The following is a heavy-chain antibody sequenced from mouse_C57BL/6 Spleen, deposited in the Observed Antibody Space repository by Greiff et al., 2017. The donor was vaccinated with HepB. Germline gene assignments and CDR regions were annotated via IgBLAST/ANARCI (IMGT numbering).Heavy chain of an antibody. Sequence: EVQLVESGGGLVKPGGSLKLSCAASGFTFSDYGMHWVRQAPEKGLEWVGYISSGSSTIYYADTVKGRFTISRDNAKNTLFLQLTILRSEDTAMYYCGRRCAMVVEYWFAYWGQGTLVTVSA. V-gene: IGHV5-17*01. CDR3: GRRCAMVVEYWFAY. J-gene: IGHJ3*01. CDR1: GFTFSDYG. CDR2: ISSGSSTI. D-gene: IGHD1-1*01.